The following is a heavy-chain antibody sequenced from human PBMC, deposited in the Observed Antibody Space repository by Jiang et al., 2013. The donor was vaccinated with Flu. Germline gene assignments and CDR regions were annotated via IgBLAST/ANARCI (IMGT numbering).Heavy chain of an antibody. V-gene: IGHV6-1*01. Sequence: SQTLSLTCAISGDSVSSNSAAWNWIRQSPSRGLEWLGRTYYRSKWYNDYAVSVKSRITINPDTSKNQFSLQLNSVTPEDTAVYYCARDRRYYRGDIVVVPAAYTAYYFDYWGQGTLVTVSS. CDR3: ARDRRYYRGDIVVVPAAYTAYYFDY. CDR1: GDSVSSNSAA. J-gene: IGHJ4*02. CDR2: TYYRSKWYN. D-gene: IGHD2-2*01.